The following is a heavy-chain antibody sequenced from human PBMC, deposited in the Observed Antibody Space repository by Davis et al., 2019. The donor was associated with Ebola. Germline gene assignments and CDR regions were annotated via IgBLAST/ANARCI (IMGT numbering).Heavy chain of an antibody. CDR3: VRDWFGETD. V-gene: IGHV3-48*02. CDR2: ISGGSTST. CDR1: GFTVSSHS. D-gene: IGHD3-10*01. J-gene: IGHJ4*02. Sequence: GESLKISCAASGFTVSSHSMSWVRQAPGKGLEWLSNISGGSTSTHYADSVKGRFTISRDNAKNSLYLQMNSLRDEDTAVYYCVRDWFGETDWGQGTQVTVSS.